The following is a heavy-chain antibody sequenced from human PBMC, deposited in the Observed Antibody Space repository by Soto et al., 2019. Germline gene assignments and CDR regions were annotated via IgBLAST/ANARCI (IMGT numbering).Heavy chain of an antibody. CDR1: GYTFTSYG. CDR3: ARDTRVRSPQLGDAFDI. Sequence: ASVKVSCKASGYTFTSYGISWVRQAPGQGLEWMGWISAYNGNTNYAQKLQGRVTMTTDTSTSTAYMELRSLRSDDTAVYYCARDTRVRSPQLGDAFDIWGQGTMVTFS. CDR2: ISAYNGNT. J-gene: IGHJ3*02. D-gene: IGHD6-6*01. V-gene: IGHV1-18*04.